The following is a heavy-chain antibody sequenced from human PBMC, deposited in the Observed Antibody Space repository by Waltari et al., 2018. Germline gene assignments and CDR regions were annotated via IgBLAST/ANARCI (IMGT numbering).Heavy chain of an antibody. D-gene: IGHD1-26*01. J-gene: IGHJ4*02. V-gene: IGHV3-23*04. CDR2: ISAGGGST. CDR1: GFIFSTNV. CDR3: VKMWGSKGSPG. Sequence: EVRLVESGGILLQPGESLRLSCAASGFIFSTNVLSWVRQAPGKGREWVSTISAGGGSTYYADSVKGRFSVSRDNSRNTLYLQMSSLRVEDTAIYYCVKMWGSKGSPGWGQGTLVTVSS.